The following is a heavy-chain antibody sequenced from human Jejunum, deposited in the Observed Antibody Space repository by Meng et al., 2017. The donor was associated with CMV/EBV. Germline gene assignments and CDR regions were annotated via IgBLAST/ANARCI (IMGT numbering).Heavy chain of an antibody. V-gene: IGHV1-46*01. J-gene: IGHJ4*02. Sequence: VQLVQSEAEVKASGARVKVCCMTSGYSFTGYYLHWVRQAPGQGLEWMGIINPNGGRAHYAQRFQGRVTMTSDTSTTTVDMELSSLTYDDTAVYYCARDLETSESGGYYYDYWGQGTLVTVSS. CDR3: ARDLETSESGGYYYDY. CDR2: INPNGGRA. D-gene: IGHD3-22*01. CDR1: GYSFTGYY.